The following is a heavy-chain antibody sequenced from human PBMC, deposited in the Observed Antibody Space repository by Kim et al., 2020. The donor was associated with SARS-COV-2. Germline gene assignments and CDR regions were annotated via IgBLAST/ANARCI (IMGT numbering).Heavy chain of an antibody. CDR3: ASGVLYDYVWGSSRFDI. J-gene: IGHJ3*02. D-gene: IGHD3-16*01. CDR1: GFTFSSYA. Sequence: GGSLRLSCAASGFTFSSYAMHWVRQAPGKGLEWVAVISYDGSNKYYADSVKGRFTISRDNSKNTLYLQMNSLRAEDTAVYYCASGVLYDYVWGSSRFDIWGQGTMVTVSS. V-gene: IGHV3-30*04. CDR2: ISYDGSNK.